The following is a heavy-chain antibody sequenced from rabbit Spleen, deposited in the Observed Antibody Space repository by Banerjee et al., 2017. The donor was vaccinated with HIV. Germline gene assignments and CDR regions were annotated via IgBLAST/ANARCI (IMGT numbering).Heavy chain of an antibody. Sequence: QEQLEESGGDLVKPEGSLTLTCTASGFSFSSSHYMCWVRQAPGKGLEWIACIRADNGVTWYANWVNGRFTISKTSSTTVDLKMTSLTAADTATYFCGRGRLDYFYGVDLWGPGTLVTVS. V-gene: IGHV1S45*01. D-gene: IGHD1-1*01. J-gene: IGHJ6*01. CDR2: IRADNGVT. CDR1: GFSFSSSHY. CDR3: GRGRLDYFYGVDL.